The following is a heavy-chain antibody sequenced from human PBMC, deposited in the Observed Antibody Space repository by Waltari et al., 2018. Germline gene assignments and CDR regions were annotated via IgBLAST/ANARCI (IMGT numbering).Heavy chain of an antibody. V-gene: IGHV3-64*01. CDR2: ISSNGGST. J-gene: IGHJ4*02. D-gene: IGHD6-13*01. Sequence: YAMHWVRQAPGKGLEYVSAISSNGGSTYYANSVKGRFTISRDNSKNTLYLQMGSLRAEDMAVYYCASGQLDHYCFDYWGQGTLVTVSS. CDR1: YA. CDR3: ASGQLDHYCFDY.